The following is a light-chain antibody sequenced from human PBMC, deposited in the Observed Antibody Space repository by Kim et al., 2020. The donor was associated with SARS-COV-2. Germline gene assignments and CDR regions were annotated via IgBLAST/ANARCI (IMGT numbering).Light chain of an antibody. CDR2: QDS. V-gene: IGLV3-1*01. CDR3: QAWDTSSVI. J-gene: IGLJ2*01. Sequence: GSPGQTASITCSGDELGDKYVCWYQQKPGQSPVVVIYQDSKRPSGIPERFSGSNSGNTATLTISGTQALDEANYYCQAWDTSSVIFGGGTKVTVL. CDR1: ELGDKY.